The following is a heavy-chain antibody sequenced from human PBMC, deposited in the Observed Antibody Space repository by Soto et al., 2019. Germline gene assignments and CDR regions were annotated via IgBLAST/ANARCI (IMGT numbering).Heavy chain of an antibody. Sequence: PSETLSLTCAVSGGSISSGGYSWSWIRQPPGKGLEWIGYIYHSGSTYYNPSLKSRVTISVDRSKNQFSLKLSSVTAADTAVYYCARVGYYYDSSGYRIPNWFDPWGQGTLVTVSS. CDR3: ARVGYYYDSSGYRIPNWFDP. CDR1: GGSISSGGYS. V-gene: IGHV4-30-2*01. J-gene: IGHJ5*02. CDR2: IYHSGST. D-gene: IGHD3-22*01.